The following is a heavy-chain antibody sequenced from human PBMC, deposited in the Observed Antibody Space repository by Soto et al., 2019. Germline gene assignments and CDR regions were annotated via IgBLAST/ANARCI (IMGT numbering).Heavy chain of an antibody. J-gene: IGHJ5*02. CDR1: GGTFSSYA. V-gene: IGHV1-69*01. CDR2: IIPIFGTA. Sequence: QVQLVQSGAVVKKPGSSVKVSCKASGGTFSSYAISWVRQAPGQGLEWMGGIIPIFGTANYAQKFQGRVTIPADDSTSTAYMELSSLRSEDTAVYYCERSGIAAAGTAGGWFDPWGQGTLVTVSS. D-gene: IGHD6-13*01. CDR3: ERSGIAAAGTAGGWFDP.